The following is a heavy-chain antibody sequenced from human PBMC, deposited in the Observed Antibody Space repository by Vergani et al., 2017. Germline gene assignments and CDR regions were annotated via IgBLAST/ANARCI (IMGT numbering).Heavy chain of an antibody. V-gene: IGHV3-30*18. CDR3: AKDSGGYWGFDY. J-gene: IGHJ4*02. CDR2: ISYDGSNK. CDR1: GFTFSSYG. D-gene: IGHD1-26*01. Sequence: QVQLVESGGGVVQPGRSLRLSCAASGFTFSSYGMHWVRQAPGKGLEWVAVISYDGSNKYYADSVKGRFTISRDNSKNTLYLQMNSLRAEDTAVYYCAKDSGGYWGFDYWGQGTLVTVSS.